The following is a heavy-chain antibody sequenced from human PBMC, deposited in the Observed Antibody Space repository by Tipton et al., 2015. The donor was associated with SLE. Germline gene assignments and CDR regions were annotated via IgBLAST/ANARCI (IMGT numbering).Heavy chain of an antibody. CDR3: ARHHSLLRRFDP. CDR2: IYSTGNT. D-gene: IGHD5-12*01. J-gene: IGHJ5*02. V-gene: IGHV4-4*08. Sequence: TLSLTCNVSGASISGYFWSWIRQAPGKGLEWIGYIYSTGNTNYNPSLASRVTISLDTAKNQFSLRLSSVTAADTAVYFCARHHSLLRRFDPWGQGTLVTVSS. CDR1: GASISGYF.